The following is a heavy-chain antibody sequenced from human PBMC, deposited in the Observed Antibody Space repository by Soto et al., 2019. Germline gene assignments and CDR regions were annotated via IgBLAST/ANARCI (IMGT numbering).Heavy chain of an antibody. Sequence: QVQLVESGGGVVQPGRSLRLSCAASGFTFRSDGMHWVRQAPGKGLEWVAFISYDGTNKYYTDSVKGRFTISRDNSRNALSLQMNSLRAEDTAVYYCAGPTMISQFDYWGQGTLVTVSS. CDR1: GFTFRSDG. J-gene: IGHJ4*02. CDR2: ISYDGTNK. CDR3: AGPTMISQFDY. V-gene: IGHV3-30*03. D-gene: IGHD5-12*01.